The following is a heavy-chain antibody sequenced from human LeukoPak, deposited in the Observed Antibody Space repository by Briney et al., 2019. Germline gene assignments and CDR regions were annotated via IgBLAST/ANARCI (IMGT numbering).Heavy chain of an antibody. CDR1: GFTFSSYG. D-gene: IGHD2-15*01. V-gene: IGHV3-33*01. CDR3: ARAGYCSGGSCYGSDY. CDR2: IWYDGSIQ. J-gene: IGHJ4*02. Sequence: GGSLRLSCAASGFTFSSYGMHWVRQAPGKGLEWVAAIWYDGSIQYYADSVKGRFTISKDNSKNTLYLQMDSLRAEDTAVYYCARAGYCSGGSCYGSDYWGQGTLVTVSS.